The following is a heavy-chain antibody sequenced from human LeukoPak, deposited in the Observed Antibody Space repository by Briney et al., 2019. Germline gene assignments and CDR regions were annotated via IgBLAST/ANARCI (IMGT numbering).Heavy chain of an antibody. CDR3: ARGDTYYDYVWGSRYPRY. Sequence: SETLSLTCAVYGGSFSGYYWSWIRQPPGKGLEWIGEINHSGSTNYNPSLKSRVTISVDTSKNQFSLKLSSVTAADTAVYYCARGDTYYDYVWGSRYPRYWGQGTLVTVSS. D-gene: IGHD3-16*01. J-gene: IGHJ4*02. CDR2: INHSGST. V-gene: IGHV4-34*01. CDR1: GGSFSGYY.